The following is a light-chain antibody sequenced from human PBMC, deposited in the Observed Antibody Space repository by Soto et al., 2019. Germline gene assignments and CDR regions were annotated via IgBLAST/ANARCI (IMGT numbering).Light chain of an antibody. J-gene: IGKJ4*01. CDR1: ESVGNY. V-gene: IGKV3-11*01. CDR3: QQRSSWPPPT. CDR2: DAS. Sequence: IVLTQSPATLSLSPGERATLSCRASESVGNYLAWYQEKPGQAPRLLIYDASNRATGIPPRFSGSGSGTDFTLTISSIEPEDFAVDYCQQRSSWPPPTFGGGTKVEI.